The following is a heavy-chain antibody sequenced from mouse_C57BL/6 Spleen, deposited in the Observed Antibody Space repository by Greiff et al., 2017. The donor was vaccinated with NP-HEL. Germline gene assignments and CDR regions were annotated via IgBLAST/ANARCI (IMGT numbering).Heavy chain of an antibody. D-gene: IGHD1-1*01. Sequence: VQLQQSGPELVKPGASVKISCKASGYAFSSSWMNWVKQRPGKGLEWIGRIYPGDGDTNYNGKFKGKATLTADKSSSTAYMQLSSLTSEDSAVYFCAFYYYGSSSPFDYWGQGTTLTVSS. CDR2: IYPGDGDT. V-gene: IGHV1-82*01. CDR1: GYAFSSSW. J-gene: IGHJ2*01. CDR3: AFYYYGSSSPFDY.